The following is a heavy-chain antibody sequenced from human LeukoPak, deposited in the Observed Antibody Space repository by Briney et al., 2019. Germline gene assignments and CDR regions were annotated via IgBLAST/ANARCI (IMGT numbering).Heavy chain of an antibody. CDR3: ARELLYRRAFDI. CDR2: ISSSSSSTI. V-gene: IGHV3-48*01. CDR1: GFTFSSYS. D-gene: IGHD2-2*02. J-gene: IGHJ3*02. Sequence: GGSLRLSCAASGFTFSSYSMNWVRQAPGKGLEWVSYISSSSSSTIYYADSVKGRFTISRDNAKNSLYLQMNSLRAEDTAVYYCARELLYRRAFDIWGQGTMVTVSS.